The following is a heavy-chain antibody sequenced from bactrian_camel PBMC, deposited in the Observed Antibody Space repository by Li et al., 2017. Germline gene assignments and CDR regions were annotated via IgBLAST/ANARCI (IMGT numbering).Heavy chain of an antibody. J-gene: IGHJ4*01. V-gene: IGHV3S1*01. CDR1: QFTFSGRC. CDR3: ALGPFGARCKALEMTASRFRH. Sequence: HVQLVESGGGSVQAGGSLKLSCAVDSQFTFSGRCMGWFRQAAGKEREGVAVVYTGGVLPYYHPDVEGRFTLSQDAAANAIELQMDNLKPEDTAMYYCALGPFGARCKALEMTASRFRHWGHGTQVTVS. D-gene: IGHD1*01. CDR2: VYTGGVLP.